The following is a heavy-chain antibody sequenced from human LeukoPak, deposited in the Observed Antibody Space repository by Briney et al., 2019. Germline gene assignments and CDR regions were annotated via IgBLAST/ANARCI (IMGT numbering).Heavy chain of an antibody. CDR1: GLPMADFA. CDR2: ISGDGVST. V-gene: IGHV3-43*02. CDR3: AKESGKFDY. Sequence: GGSLRLSCVASGLPMADFAMHGVRQAPGRGLEGVSFISGDGVSTFYTDSVRGRFSISRDNTKNSLYLEMNSLRTEDTAMYYCAKESGKFDYWGQGTLVAVSS. J-gene: IGHJ4*02.